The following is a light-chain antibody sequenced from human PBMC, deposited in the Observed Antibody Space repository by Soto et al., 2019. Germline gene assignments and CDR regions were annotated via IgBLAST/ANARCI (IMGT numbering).Light chain of an antibody. CDR2: EVT. Sequence: QSVLTQPASVSGSPGQSITISCTGTSSDVGGCNSVSWYQQHPGKAPKVMIYEVTNRPSGVANRFSGSKSGSTASLTISGLQAEEEADYYCSSYTTSSTYVFGTGTKLTVL. V-gene: IGLV2-14*01. CDR3: SSYTTSSTYV. CDR1: SSDVGGCNS. J-gene: IGLJ1*01.